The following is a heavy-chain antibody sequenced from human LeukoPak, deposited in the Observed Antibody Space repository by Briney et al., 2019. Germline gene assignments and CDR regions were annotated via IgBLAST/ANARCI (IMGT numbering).Heavy chain of an antibody. Sequence: PGGSLRPSCAASGFTFDDYAMHWVRQAPGKGLEWISLISWDGGSTYYADSVKGRFTISRDNSKNSLYLQMNSLRAEDTALYYCAKALYSYGPPEDYWGQGTLVTVSS. J-gene: IGHJ4*02. CDR3: AKALYSYGPPEDY. CDR2: ISWDGGST. CDR1: GFTFDDYA. V-gene: IGHV3-43D*03. D-gene: IGHD5-18*01.